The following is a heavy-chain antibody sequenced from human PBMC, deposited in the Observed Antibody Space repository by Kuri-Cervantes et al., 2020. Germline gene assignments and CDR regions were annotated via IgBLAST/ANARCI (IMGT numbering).Heavy chain of an antibody. CDR2: IIPIFGTA. Sequence: SVKVSCKASGGTFSSYAISWVRQAPGQGLEWMGGIIPIFGTANYAQKFQGRVTITADESTSTAYMELSSLRSDDTAVYYCAIFHDYGDYIDYWGQGNRVNGSS. V-gene: IGHV1-69*13. J-gene: IGHJ4*02. D-gene: IGHD4-17*01. CDR3: AIFHDYGDYIDY. CDR1: GGTFSSYA.